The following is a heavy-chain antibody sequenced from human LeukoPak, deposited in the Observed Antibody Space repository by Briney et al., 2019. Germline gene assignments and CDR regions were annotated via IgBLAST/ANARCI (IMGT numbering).Heavy chain of an antibody. V-gene: IGHV4-39*07. CDR3: ARDLSRDGYNLWSFYY. CDR1: GDSISTSNSY. Sequence: SETLSLSCTVSGDSISTSNSYWGWIRQPPGKGLEWIGSIYYSGNTYYNASLKSRVTISVDTSKTQFSLKLSSVTAADTAVYYCARDLSRDGYNLWSFYYWGQGTLVTVSS. D-gene: IGHD5-24*01. CDR2: IYYSGNT. J-gene: IGHJ4*02.